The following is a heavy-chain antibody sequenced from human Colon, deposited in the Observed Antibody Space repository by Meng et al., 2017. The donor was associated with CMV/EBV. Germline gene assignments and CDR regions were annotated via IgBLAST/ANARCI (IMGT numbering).Heavy chain of an antibody. D-gene: IGHD1-26*01. CDR2: IVPGFGSG. CDR3: ALLGSPWRGTSGGGMLTPFDH. V-gene: IGHV1-69*05. J-gene: IGHJ4*02. Sequence: GGSLRLSCKATGGIFRSYVFSWVRQAPGQGLEWMGGIVPGFGSGNYAEKFQGRVTISTDESRSTAYMDLRSLSSDDTAIYYCALLGSPWRGTSGGGMLTPFDHWGQGTLVTVSS. CDR1: GGIFRSYV.